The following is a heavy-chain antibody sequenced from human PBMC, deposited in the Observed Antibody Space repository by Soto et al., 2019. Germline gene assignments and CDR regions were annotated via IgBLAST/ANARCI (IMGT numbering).Heavy chain of an antibody. Sequence: SETLSLTCAVYGGSFSGYYWSWIRQPPGKGLEWIGEINHSGSTNYNPSLKSRVTISVDTSKNQFSLKLSSVTAADTAVYYCARGRIAAVRHFDYWGQGTLVTVSS. V-gene: IGHV4-34*01. CDR2: INHSGST. J-gene: IGHJ4*02. D-gene: IGHD6-13*01. CDR3: ARGRIAAVRHFDY. CDR1: GGSFSGYY.